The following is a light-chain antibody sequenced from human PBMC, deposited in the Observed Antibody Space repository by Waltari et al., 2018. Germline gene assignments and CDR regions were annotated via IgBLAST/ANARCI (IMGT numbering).Light chain of an antibody. J-gene: IGKJ1*01. CDR3: QHYVRLPVT. CDR2: GAS. V-gene: IGKV3-20*01. Sequence: EIVLTQSPGTLSLSPGETATLSCRASQSVRRTLAWYQQKPGQAPRLLIYGASSRATGIPDRFSGSGSGTDFSLTISRLEPEDFAVYYCQHYVRLPVTFGQGTRVEIK. CDR1: QSVRRT.